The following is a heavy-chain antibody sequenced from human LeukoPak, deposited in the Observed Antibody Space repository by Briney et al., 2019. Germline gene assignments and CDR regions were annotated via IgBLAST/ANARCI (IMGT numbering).Heavy chain of an antibody. V-gene: IGHV4-34*01. CDR3: ARVKATMVRGVGKRHNWFDP. D-gene: IGHD3-10*01. CDR2: INHTGSN. CDR1: GGSFSGYY. J-gene: IGHJ5*02. Sequence: SETLSLTCAVYGGSFSGYYWSWIRQPPGKWREWIGEINHTGSNNYKPSLKSRVTISVDTSKTQFYLKLSSVPAADTAVYYCARVKATMVRGVGKRHNWFDPWGQGTLVTVSS.